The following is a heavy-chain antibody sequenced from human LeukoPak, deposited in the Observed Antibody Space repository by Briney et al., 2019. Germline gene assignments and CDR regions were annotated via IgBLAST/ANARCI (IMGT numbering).Heavy chain of an antibody. J-gene: IGHJ4*02. Sequence: PGGSLRLSCAASGFTFSNYGMHWVRQAPGKGPEWVAFIRYDGSNKDYADSVKGRFTISRDNSKNTLYLQMNSLRAEDTAVYYCAKDGYNYSDYWGQGTLVTASS. CDR1: GFTFSNYG. CDR2: IRYDGSNK. D-gene: IGHD5-24*01. CDR3: AKDGYNYSDY. V-gene: IGHV3-30*02.